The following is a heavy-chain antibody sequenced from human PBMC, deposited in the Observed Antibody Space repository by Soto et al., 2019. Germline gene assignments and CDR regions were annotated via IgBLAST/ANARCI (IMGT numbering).Heavy chain of an antibody. CDR3: ARDPAVEMATIGYFDY. CDR1: GFTVSSNY. Sequence: GGSLRLSCAASGFTVSSNYMSWVRQAPGKGLEWVSVIYSGGSTYYADSVKGRFTISRHNSKNTLYLQMNSLRAEDTAVYYCARDPAVEMATIGYFDYWGQGTLVTVSS. V-gene: IGHV3-53*04. CDR2: IYSGGST. J-gene: IGHJ4*02. D-gene: IGHD5-12*01.